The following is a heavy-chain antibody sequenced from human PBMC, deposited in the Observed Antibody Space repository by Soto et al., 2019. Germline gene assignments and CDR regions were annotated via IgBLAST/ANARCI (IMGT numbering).Heavy chain of an antibody. CDR2: MNPNSGNT. D-gene: IGHD6-6*01. Sequence: ASVKVSCKASGYTFTSYDINWVRQATGQGLEWMGWMNPNSGNTGYAQKFQGRVTMTRNTSISTAYMELSSLRSEDTAVYYCARESSSSSFRDTTYYYYYSTDVWGKGTTVTVSS. CDR1: GYTFTSYD. V-gene: IGHV1-8*01. CDR3: ARESSSSSFRDTTYYYYYSTDV. J-gene: IGHJ6*03.